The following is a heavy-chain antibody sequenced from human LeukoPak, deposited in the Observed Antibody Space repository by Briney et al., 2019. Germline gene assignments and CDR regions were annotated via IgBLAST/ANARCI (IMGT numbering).Heavy chain of an antibody. CDR1: GFTFSSYA. Sequence: GGSLRLSCAASGFTFSSYAMSWVRQAPGKGLEWVSAISGSGDSTYYGDSVKGRFTISRDNSKNTLYLQMNSLRAEDTAVYYCAKEPNDSSGSFDYWGQGTLVTVSS. CDR2: ISGSGDST. D-gene: IGHD3-22*01. V-gene: IGHV3-23*01. CDR3: AKEPNDSSGSFDY. J-gene: IGHJ4*02.